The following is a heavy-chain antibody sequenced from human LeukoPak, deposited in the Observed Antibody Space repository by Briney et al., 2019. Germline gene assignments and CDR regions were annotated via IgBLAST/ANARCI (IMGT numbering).Heavy chain of an antibody. CDR2: ISWNSGSI. J-gene: IGHJ4*02. CDR1: GFTFDDYA. Sequence: GRSLRLSCAASGFTFDDYAMHWVRQAPGKGLEWVSGISWNSGSIGYADSVKGRFTISRDNAKNSLYLQMNSLRAEDTALYYCVKDTQTPSYYPPYSSGWYAEWGQGTLVTVSS. V-gene: IGHV3-9*01. CDR3: VKDTQTPSYYPPYSSGWYAE. D-gene: IGHD6-19*01.